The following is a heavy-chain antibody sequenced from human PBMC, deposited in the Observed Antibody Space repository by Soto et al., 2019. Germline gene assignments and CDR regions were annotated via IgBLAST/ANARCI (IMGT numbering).Heavy chain of an antibody. Sequence: QVQLVQSGAEVKKPGASVKVSCKASGYTFTSYAMHWVRQAPGQRLEWMGWINAGNGNTKYSQKFQGRVTITRDTSASTAYMGLSSLRSEDTAVYYCARDSEYSSSWYSGYYGMDVWGQGTTVTVSS. CDR2: INAGNGNT. CDR3: ARDSEYSSSWYSGYYGMDV. D-gene: IGHD6-13*01. CDR1: GYTFTSYA. V-gene: IGHV1-3*01. J-gene: IGHJ6*02.